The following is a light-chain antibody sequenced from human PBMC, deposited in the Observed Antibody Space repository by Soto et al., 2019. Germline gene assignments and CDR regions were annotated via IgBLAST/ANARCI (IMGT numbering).Light chain of an antibody. V-gene: IGKV3-20*01. CDR1: QTVRTNY. CDR2: GAS. J-gene: IGKJ4*01. Sequence: EIVLTQSPGTLSLSPGERVTLSCRASQTVRTNYLAWFQHKPGQAPRLLIYGASSRATGIPDRFSGSGSGTDLTLTINRLEPEDFAVYFCQQYSDSPLTFGGGTKVEIK. CDR3: QQYSDSPLT.